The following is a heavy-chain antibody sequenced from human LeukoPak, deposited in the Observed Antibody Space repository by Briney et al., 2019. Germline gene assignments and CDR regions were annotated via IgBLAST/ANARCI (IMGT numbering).Heavy chain of an antibody. J-gene: IGHJ5*02. CDR1: GGSIRSYY. D-gene: IGHD3-22*01. CDR3: ARTSFYYDSSGYNNWFDP. CDR2: IYTSGST. Sequence: SETLSLTCTVSGGSIRSYYWSWIRQPAGKGLEWIGRIYTSGSTNFNPSLKSRVTMSVDTSKNQFSLKLNSVTAADTAVYYCARTSFYYDSSGYNNWFDPWGQGTLVTVSS. V-gene: IGHV4-4*07.